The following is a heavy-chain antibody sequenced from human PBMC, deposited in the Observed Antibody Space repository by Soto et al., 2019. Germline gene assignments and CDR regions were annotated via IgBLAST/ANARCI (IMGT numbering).Heavy chain of an antibody. J-gene: IGHJ4*02. CDR2: IWYDVSNK. Sequence: HPGGSLRLSCAASGFTFSSYGMHWVRQAPGKGLEWVAVIWYDVSNKYYADSVKGRFTISRDNSKNTLYLQMNSLRAEDTAVYYCARNPLYGSGSYYFDYWGQGTLVTVSS. CDR3: ARNPLYGSGSYYFDY. V-gene: IGHV3-33*01. CDR1: GFTFSSYG. D-gene: IGHD3-10*01.